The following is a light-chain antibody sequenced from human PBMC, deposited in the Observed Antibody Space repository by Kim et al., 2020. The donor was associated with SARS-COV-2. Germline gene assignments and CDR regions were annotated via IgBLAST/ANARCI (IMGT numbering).Light chain of an antibody. J-gene: IGLJ1*01. CDR3: QSYASSLSGYA. V-gene: IGLV1-40*01. CDR2: SNG. Sequence: QSVLTQTPSVSGATEQTVTVSCIESSSNIGAGYDVHRYQLLPTTAPKLLIYSNGNRPSGVPDRFSGSKSGTSASLSITGLQAEDEADYYCQSYASSLSGYAFGSGTKVTFL. CDR1: SSNIGAGYD.